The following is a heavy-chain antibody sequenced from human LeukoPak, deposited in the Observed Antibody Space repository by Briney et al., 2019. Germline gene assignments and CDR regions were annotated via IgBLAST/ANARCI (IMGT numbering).Heavy chain of an antibody. D-gene: IGHD1-26*01. CDR1: GGSIRGSY. V-gene: IGHV4-59*01. Sequence: PSETLSLTCTVSGGSIRGSYWSWIRQPPGKGLEWIGYTYHSGGTNYNPSLKSRLTISVDTSNNQFSLEMTSVTAADTAVYYCAREDSGSYIYWGQGTLVTVSS. CDR3: AREDSGSYIY. CDR2: TYHSGGT. J-gene: IGHJ4*02.